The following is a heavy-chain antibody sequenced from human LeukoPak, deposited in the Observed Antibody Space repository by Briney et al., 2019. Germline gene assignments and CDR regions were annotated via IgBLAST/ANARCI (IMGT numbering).Heavy chain of an antibody. Sequence: GWSLRLSCAASGFTVSDNYMTWVRQAPGKGLEWVSSIYNTGATHYAESVKGRFTISRDNSKNTLFVQMNSLRAEDMAVYYCARIEWERLGRAFDIWGQGTMVTVSS. CDR2: IYNTGAT. V-gene: IGHV3-53*01. CDR3: ARIEWERLGRAFDI. CDR1: GFTVSDNY. J-gene: IGHJ3*02. D-gene: IGHD1-26*01.